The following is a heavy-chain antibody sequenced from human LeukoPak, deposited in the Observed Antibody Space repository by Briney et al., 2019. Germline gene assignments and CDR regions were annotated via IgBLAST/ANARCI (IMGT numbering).Heavy chain of an antibody. CDR3: AIVVAARQGTIDP. Sequence: GGSLRLSCSASGFIFSNYDMHWVRQAPGKGLEYVSAISSNGGRTYYADSVKGRFTISRDNSKNTLYLQMSSLRAEDTAVYYCAIVVAARQGTIDPWGQGTLVTISS. CDR2: ISSNGGRT. V-gene: IGHV3-64D*06. CDR1: GFIFSNYD. D-gene: IGHD6-6*01. J-gene: IGHJ5*02.